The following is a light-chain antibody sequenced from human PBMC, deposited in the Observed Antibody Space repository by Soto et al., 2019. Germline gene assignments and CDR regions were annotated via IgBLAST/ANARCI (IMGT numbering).Light chain of an antibody. CDR2: DAS. CDR1: QDVSSA. Sequence: AIQLTQSPSSLSASVEDRVTITCRTSQDVSSAFVWYQQKPGKPPKLLIYDASSLENGVPSRFSGSGSGTEFTLTISSLQPDDFATYYCQQFDSHPVTFGQGTRLDMK. CDR3: QQFDSHPVT. J-gene: IGKJ5*01. V-gene: IGKV1-13*02.